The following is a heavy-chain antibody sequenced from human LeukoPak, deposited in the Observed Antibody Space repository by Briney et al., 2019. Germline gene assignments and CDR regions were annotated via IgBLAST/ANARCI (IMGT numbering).Heavy chain of an antibody. J-gene: IGHJ6*02. CDR1: GGSIGSYY. Sequence: SETLSLTCTVSGGSIGSYYWSWIRQPPGKGLEWIGYIYYSGSTNYNPSLKSRVTISVDTSKNQFSLKLSSVTAADTAVYYCARHSIPPSSYDFWSGYYTGSLGMDVWGQGTTVTVSS. V-gene: IGHV4-59*08. CDR3: ARHSIPPSSYDFWSGYYTGSLGMDV. CDR2: IYYSGST. D-gene: IGHD3-3*01.